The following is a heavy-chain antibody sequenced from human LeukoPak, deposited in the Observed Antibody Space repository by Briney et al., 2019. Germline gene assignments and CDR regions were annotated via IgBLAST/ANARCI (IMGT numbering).Heavy chain of an antibody. V-gene: IGHV3-9*01. D-gene: IGHD2-2*01. J-gene: IGHJ6*02. CDR3: AKPRAAMSYYYYAMDV. CDR1: GFTFDDYA. CDR2: ISWNSGSI. Sequence: PGRSLRLSCAASGFTFDDYAMHWVRQAPGKGLEWVSGISWNSGSIGYADSVKGRFTISRDNSKNTLYLQMNSLRAEDSAVYYCAKPRAAMSYYYYAMDVWGQGTTVTVSS.